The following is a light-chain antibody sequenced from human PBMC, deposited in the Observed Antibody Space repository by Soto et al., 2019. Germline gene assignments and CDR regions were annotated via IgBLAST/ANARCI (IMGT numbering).Light chain of an antibody. CDR3: AAWDDSLSGVV. CDR2: RNI. CDR1: SSNIGSNY. Sequence: QSVLTQPPSASGTPGQRVTISCSGSSSNIGSNYVYWYQQLPGTAPNLLIIRNIQRPSGVPDRFSGSKSGTSASLAISGLRSEDEADYYCAAWDDSLSGVVFGGGTKVTVL. J-gene: IGLJ2*01. V-gene: IGLV1-47*01.